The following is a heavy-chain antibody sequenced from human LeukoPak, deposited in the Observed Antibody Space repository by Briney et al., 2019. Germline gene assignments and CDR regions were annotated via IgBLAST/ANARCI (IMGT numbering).Heavy chain of an antibody. V-gene: IGHV1-2*02. CDR2: INPNSGGT. J-gene: IGHJ6*03. Sequence: ASVKVSCKASGYTFTGYYMHWVRQAPGQGLEWMGWINPNSGGTNYAQKFQGRVTMTRDTSISTAYMELSRLRSDDTAVYYCARYSGWLLDYYYMDVWGKGTTVTVSS. CDR1: GYTFTGYY. CDR3: ARYSGWLLDYYYMDV. D-gene: IGHD3-22*01.